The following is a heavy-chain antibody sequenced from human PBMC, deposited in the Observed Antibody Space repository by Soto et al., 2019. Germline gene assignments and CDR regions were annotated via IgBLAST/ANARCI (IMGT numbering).Heavy chain of an antibody. V-gene: IGHV4-59*01. J-gene: IGHJ5*02. Sequence: PEETLSLTCTVSGGSISSYYWSWIRQPPGKGLEWIGYIYYSGSTNYNPSLKSRVTISVDTSKNQFSLKLSSVTAADTAVYYCARGLYGSGSYLVFGFDPWGQGTLVTVSS. CDR2: IYYSGST. CDR1: GGSISSYY. D-gene: IGHD3-10*01. CDR3: ARGLYGSGSYLVFGFDP.